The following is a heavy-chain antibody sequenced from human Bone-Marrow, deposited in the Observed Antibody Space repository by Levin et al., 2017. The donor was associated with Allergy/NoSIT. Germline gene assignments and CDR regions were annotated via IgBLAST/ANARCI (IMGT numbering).Heavy chain of an antibody. CDR1: GFTFSSYW. Sequence: PGGSLRLSCAASGFTFSSYWMSWVRQAPGKGLEWVANIKQDGSEKYYVDSVKGRFTISRDNAKNSLYLQMNSLRAEDTAVYYCAREELVLMVYAIPVNYYYGMDVWGQGTTVTVSS. D-gene: IGHD2-8*01. CDR3: AREELVLMVYAIPVNYYYGMDV. V-gene: IGHV3-7*01. J-gene: IGHJ6*02. CDR2: IKQDGSEK.